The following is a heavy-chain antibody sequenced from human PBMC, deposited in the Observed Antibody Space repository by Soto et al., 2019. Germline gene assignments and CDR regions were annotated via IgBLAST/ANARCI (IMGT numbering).Heavy chain of an antibody. CDR1: GGSICPYY. J-gene: IGHJ4*02. Sequence: QVQLQESGPGLVKPSETLSLTCTVSGGSICPYYWSWIRQPPGKGLEWIGYIYYTGSTNYISSLKSRVTMSLDTSKNQFSLKLNSVTAADTALYYCARGSPMSSSFPLDSWGQGTLVAVSS. D-gene: IGHD6-6*01. CDR2: IYYTGST. CDR3: ARGSPMSSSFPLDS. V-gene: IGHV4-59*01.